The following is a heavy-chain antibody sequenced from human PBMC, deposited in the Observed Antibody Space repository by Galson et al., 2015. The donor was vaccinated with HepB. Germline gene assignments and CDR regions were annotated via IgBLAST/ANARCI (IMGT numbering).Heavy chain of an antibody. V-gene: IGHV3-21*01. CDR1: GFTFSSYS. J-gene: IGHJ6*02. Sequence: SLRLSCAASGFTFSSYSMNWVRQAPGKGLEWVSSISSSSSYIYYADSVKGRFTISRDNSKNTLYLQMNSLRAEDTAVYYCARVGPSLRFLEWLFHRAAGLYYYYGMDVWGQGTTVTVSS. CDR3: ARVGPSLRFLEWLFHRAAGLYYYYGMDV. CDR2: ISSSSSYI. D-gene: IGHD3-3*01.